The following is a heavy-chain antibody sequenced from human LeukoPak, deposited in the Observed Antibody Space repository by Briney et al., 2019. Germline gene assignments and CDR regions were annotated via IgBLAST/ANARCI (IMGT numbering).Heavy chain of an antibody. Sequence: SETLSLTCAVYGGSFSGYYWSWIRQPPGKGLEWIGEINHSGSTNYNPSLKSRVTISVDTSKNQFSLKLSSVTAADTAVYYCARVDTGRYYFDYWGQGTLVTVSS. CDR2: INHSGST. J-gene: IGHJ4*02. CDR3: ARVDTGRYYFDY. CDR1: GGSFSGYY. D-gene: IGHD5-18*01. V-gene: IGHV4-34*01.